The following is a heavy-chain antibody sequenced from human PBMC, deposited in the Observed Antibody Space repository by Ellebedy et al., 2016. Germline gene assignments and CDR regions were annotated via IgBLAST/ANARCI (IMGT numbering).Heavy chain of an antibody. CDR1: GDSISRSNTY. CDR2: VYSSGTS. D-gene: IGHD3-16*01. V-gene: IGHV4-39*01. Sequence: SETLSLTCSVSGDSISRSNTYWAWVRQPPGKGLEYIGSVYSSGTSYYNPSLKSRVTMYEDMSKNQFSLNLTSVTAADTAVYYCARQARAVSTPWGYGMDVWGQGTTVTVS. CDR3: ARQARAVSTPWGYGMDV. J-gene: IGHJ6*02.